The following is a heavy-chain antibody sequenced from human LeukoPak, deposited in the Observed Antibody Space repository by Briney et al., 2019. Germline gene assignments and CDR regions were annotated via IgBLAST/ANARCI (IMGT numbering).Heavy chain of an antibody. D-gene: IGHD2-15*01. CDR1: GGSISTYY. CDR3: ARGPPIVVVVAATDNWFDP. Sequence: PSETLSLTCTVSGGSISTYYWNWIRQPPGKGLEWIGYIYYSGRTNYNPSLKSRVTISVDTSKNQFSLKLSSVTAADTAVYYCARGPPIVVVVAATDNWFDPWGQGTLVTVSS. CDR2: IYYSGRT. V-gene: IGHV4-59*12. J-gene: IGHJ5*02.